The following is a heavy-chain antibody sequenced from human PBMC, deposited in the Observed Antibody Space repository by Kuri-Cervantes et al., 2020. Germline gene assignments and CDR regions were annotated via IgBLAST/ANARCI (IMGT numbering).Heavy chain of an antibody. CDR3: AKDQGTGDVLPSD. V-gene: IGHV3-9*01. CDR2: VCWKSGSI. J-gene: IGHJ4*02. D-gene: IGHD7-27*01. Sequence: GGSLRLSCAASGVTFDDHAIEWVRQVPGKGLEWVSRVCWKSGSIDYADSVKGRFTISRDNDKNSLYLQINSLRAEDTAVYYCAKDQGTGDVLPSDWGQGTLVTVSS. CDR1: GVTFDDHA.